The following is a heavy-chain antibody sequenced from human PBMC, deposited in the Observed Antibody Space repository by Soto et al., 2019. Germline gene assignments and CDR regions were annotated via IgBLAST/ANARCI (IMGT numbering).Heavy chain of an antibody. V-gene: IGHV3-74*01. CDR3: ARGDATLSAYYYSMDV. D-gene: IGHD1-26*01. J-gene: IGHJ6*03. Sequence: ELQLVESGGGLVQPGGSLRLSCVASGFTLSSYWMHWVRQAPGKGLVWVSRINSDGSRRTYEDSVRGRLTISRDNANNTLYLQMNSLRAEDTAVYYCARGDATLSAYYYSMDVWGKGTTVTVSS. CDR1: GFTLSSYW. CDR2: INSDGSRR.